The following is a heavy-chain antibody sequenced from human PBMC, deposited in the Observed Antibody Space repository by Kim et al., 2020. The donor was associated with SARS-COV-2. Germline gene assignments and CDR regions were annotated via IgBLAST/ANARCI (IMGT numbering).Heavy chain of an antibody. CDR1: GGSLIGYY. CDR2: VTHGGST. J-gene: IGHJ4*02. D-gene: IGHD3-22*01. Sequence: SETLSLTCSVSGGSLIGYYWAWIRQTPGKGLEWIGEVTHGGSTNYSPSLKDRVSISVDMSKRQFSLNLASVTAADTAVYFCARALDSTGFYHCGQGTLVT. V-gene: IGHV4-34*01. CDR3: ARALDSTGFYH.